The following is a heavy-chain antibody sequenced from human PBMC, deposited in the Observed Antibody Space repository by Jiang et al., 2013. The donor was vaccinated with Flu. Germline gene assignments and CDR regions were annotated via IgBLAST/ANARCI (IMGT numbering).Heavy chain of an antibody. J-gene: IGHJ4*02. D-gene: IGHD3-3*01. Sequence: FNNYAMTWVRQTPGKGLEWVSSTTDSGGHTHYADSVKGRFTISRDNSKNTLYLQMNNLRPEDTALYYCAKETYAFWSGYSNPAYWGQGTLVTVSS. CDR2: TTDSGGHT. V-gene: IGHV3-23*01. CDR1: FNNYA. CDR3: AKETYAFWSGYSNPAY.